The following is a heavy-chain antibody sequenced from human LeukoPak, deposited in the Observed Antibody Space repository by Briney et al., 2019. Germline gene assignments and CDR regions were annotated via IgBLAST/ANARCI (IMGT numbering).Heavy chain of an antibody. Sequence: GGSLRLSCAASGFIFDDYAMHWVRQAPGKGLEWVSGVSWNSGSLAYADSVKGRFTISRDNAKNSLYLQMNSLRTEDTALYYCARGLGGDQGYFDLWGRGTLATVSS. CDR2: VSWNSGSL. V-gene: IGHV3-9*01. D-gene: IGHD3-10*01. CDR1: GFIFDDYA. CDR3: ARGLGGDQGYFDL. J-gene: IGHJ2*01.